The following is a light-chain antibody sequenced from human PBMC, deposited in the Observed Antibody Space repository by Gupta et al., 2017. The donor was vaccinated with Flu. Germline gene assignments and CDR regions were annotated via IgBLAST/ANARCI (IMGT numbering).Light chain of an antibody. V-gene: IGLV3-1*01. J-gene: IGLJ3*02. CDR2: EDN. CDR3: QAWDSGTAWV. CDR1: KLGDRY. Sequence: SYELTQPVSVYVSPGQTATITCSGDKLGDRYVSWCRQKPGQSPILVIYEDNHRPSGVPERFSGSNSGNTATLTIGGTQATDEGDYYCQAWDSGTAWVFGGGTKLTVL.